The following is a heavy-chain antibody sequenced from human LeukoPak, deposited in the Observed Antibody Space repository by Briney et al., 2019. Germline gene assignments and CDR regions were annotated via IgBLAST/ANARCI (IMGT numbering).Heavy chain of an antibody. Sequence: PGGSLRLSCAASGFTFSSYTMNWVRQAPGKGLEWVSSISSSTSYIYYADSVKGRFTISRDNAKNSLYLQMNSLRAEDTAVYYCAREGWLRNFDYWGQGTLVTVSS. CDR2: ISSSTSYI. CDR3: AREGWLRNFDY. CDR1: GFTFSSYT. J-gene: IGHJ4*02. V-gene: IGHV3-21*01. D-gene: IGHD5-12*01.